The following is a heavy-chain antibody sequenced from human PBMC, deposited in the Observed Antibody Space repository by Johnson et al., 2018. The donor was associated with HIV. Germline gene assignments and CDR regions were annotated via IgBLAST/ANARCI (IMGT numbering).Heavy chain of an antibody. CDR3: ARDSRTYNVCSGAEAFDI. Sequence: VQLVESGGGLVQPGGSLRLSCAASGFTVSSNYMSWVRQAPGKGLEWVSVIYSGGSTYYADSVTGRFTISRNTSKNTLYLQMNRRRAEDTAVYYCARDSRTYNVCSGAEAFDIWGQGTMVTVSS. CDR2: IYSGGST. CDR1: GFTVSSNY. J-gene: IGHJ3*02. D-gene: IGHD2-15*01. V-gene: IGHV3-66*01.